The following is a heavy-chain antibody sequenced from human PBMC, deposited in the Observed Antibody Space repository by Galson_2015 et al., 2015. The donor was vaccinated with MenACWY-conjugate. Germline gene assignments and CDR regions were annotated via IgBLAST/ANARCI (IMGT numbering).Heavy chain of an antibody. CDR3: AKGVRSGHTYGACDI. CDR2: IYSGGST. Sequence: SLRLSCAASGFPVSSNYMNWVRQAPGKGPEWVSVIYSGGSTDYADSVKGRFSTSRDNSNNTLDVQMNRLRVEDTAVYYCAKGVRSGHTYGACDIWGQGTLVTVSS. D-gene: IGHD3-3*01. J-gene: IGHJ3*02. V-gene: IGHV3-53*01. CDR1: GFPVSSNY.